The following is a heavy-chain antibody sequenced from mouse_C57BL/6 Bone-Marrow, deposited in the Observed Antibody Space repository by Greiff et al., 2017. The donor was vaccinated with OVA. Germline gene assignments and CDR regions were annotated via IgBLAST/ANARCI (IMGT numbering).Heavy chain of an antibody. Sequence: VQLQESGPELVKPGASVKISCKASGYAFSSSWMNWVKQRPGKGLEWIGRIYPGDGDTNYNGKFKGKATLTADKSSSTAYMQLSSLTSEDSAVYFCAREDDYDWYFDVWGTRTTVTVSS. CDR2: IYPGDGDT. D-gene: IGHD2-4*01. CDR3: AREDDYDWYFDV. V-gene: IGHV1-82*01. CDR1: GYAFSSSW. J-gene: IGHJ1*03.